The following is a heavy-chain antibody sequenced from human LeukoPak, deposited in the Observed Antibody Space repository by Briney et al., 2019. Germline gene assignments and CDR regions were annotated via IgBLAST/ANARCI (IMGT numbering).Heavy chain of an antibody. V-gene: IGHV1-2*02. CDR2: INPNSGGT. D-gene: IGHD3-9*01. CDR3: ARAPNYDILTGYYSGDWFDP. J-gene: IGHJ5*02. Sequence: GASVKVPCKASGYTFTGYYMHWVRQAPGQGLEWMGWINPNSGGTNYAQKFQGRVTMTRDTSISTAYMELSRLRSDDTAVYYCARAPNYDILTGYYSGDWFDPWGQGTLVTVSS. CDR1: GYTFTGYY.